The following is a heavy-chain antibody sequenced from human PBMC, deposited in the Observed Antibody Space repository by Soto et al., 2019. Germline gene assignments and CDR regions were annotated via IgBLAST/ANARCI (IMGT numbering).Heavy chain of an antibody. Sequence: GRSLSPACPASAFSFSSFAMSWVRQAAGKGREGLSLISGTGTPSRYAESVKDWFSISRDNTKNSIFLAMNNLRVDDTAVYYCAKSACSISRCFVEWFDPWGQGTLVTVSS. J-gene: IGHJ5*02. CDR3: AKSACSISRCFVEWFDP. D-gene: IGHD3-3*02. V-gene: IGHV3-23*01. CDR2: ISGTGTPS. CDR1: AFSFSSFA.